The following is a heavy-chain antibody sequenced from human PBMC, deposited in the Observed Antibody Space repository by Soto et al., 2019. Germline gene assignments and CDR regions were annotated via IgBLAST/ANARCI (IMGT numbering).Heavy chain of an antibody. J-gene: IGHJ5*02. CDR1: GVIFSDRY. CDR3: ATIDMVEKFDH. CDR2: LRNRANSYST. V-gene: IGHV3-72*01. Sequence: ESGGGLVQPGGSLRLSCAASGVIFSDRYMGWVRQTPGKGLGWLGRLRNRANSYSTEYAASVRGKFTSSRDDSNHLLYLHMSSLKTEATAVYYCATIDMVEKFDHRGQGILVTVSS. D-gene: IGHD3-10*01.